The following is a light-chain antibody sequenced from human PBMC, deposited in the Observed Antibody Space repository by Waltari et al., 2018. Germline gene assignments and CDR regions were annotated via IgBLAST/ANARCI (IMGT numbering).Light chain of an antibody. Sequence: SSELTQDPPVSVALGPTVTITCQGDSLANYYASWYQQKPGQAPVLVIYGKNNRPSGIPDRFSVSASGTTTSLTITGAQAEDEADYYCNSRDTSGYHWVFGGGTKLTVL. V-gene: IGLV3-19*01. CDR1: SLANYY. J-gene: IGLJ3*02. CDR2: GKN. CDR3: NSRDTSGYHWV.